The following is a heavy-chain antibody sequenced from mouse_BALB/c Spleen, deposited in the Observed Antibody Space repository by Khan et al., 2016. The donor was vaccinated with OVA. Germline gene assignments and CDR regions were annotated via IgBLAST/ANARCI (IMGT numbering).Heavy chain of an antibody. CDR1: GYTFTSYV. CDR2: ISPNSDGS. CDR3: LRSLFYYGSAYEGFAY. J-gene: IGHJ3*01. D-gene: IGHD1-1*01. V-gene: IGHV1S136*01. Sequence: VQLQQSGPELVKPGASVKMSCKASGYTFTSYVMHWVKQKPRQGLEWIGYISPNSDGSKYTEKFRGKATLTSDKSSSTAYMELSSLTSEDCAVYYCLRSLFYYGSAYEGFAYWGQGTLVTVSA.